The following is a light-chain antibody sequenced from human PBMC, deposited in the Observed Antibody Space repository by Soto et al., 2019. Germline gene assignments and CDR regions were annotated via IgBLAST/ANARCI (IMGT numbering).Light chain of an antibody. CDR3: QQLNSYLALT. V-gene: IGKV1-9*01. Sequence: DIQLTQSPSFLSASVGDRVTITCRASQGISSYLAWYQQKPGKAPKLLIYAASTLQSGVPSRLSGSGSGTEFTLTISSLQPEDFATYYCQQLNSYLALTFGGGTKVEIK. CDR1: QGISSY. CDR2: AAS. J-gene: IGKJ4*01.